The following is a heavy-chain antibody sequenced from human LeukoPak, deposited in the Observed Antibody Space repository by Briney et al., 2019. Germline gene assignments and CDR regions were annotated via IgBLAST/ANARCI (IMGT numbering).Heavy chain of an antibody. CDR3: ARDLTGPDRDY. CDR1: GFTFSSYA. Sequence: GGSLRLSCATSGFTFSSYAMHWVRQAPGKGLEWVAVISYDGSNKYYADSVKGRFTISRDNSKNTLYLQMNRLRAEDTAVYYCARDLTGPDRDYWGQGTLVTVSS. CDR2: ISYDGSNK. V-gene: IGHV3-30*04. D-gene: IGHD1-14*01. J-gene: IGHJ4*02.